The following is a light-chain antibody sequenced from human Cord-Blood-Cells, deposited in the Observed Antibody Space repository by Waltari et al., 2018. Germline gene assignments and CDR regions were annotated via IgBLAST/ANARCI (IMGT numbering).Light chain of an antibody. CDR3: CSYAGSSTLV. Sequence: QSALTQPASVSGSPGQSITISCTGTSSDVGGYNLFSWYQQHPGKAPKLMIYEGSKRPSGVSNRFSGSKSGNTASLTTSGLQAEDEADYYCCSYAGSSTLVFGGGTKLTVL. CDR2: EGS. CDR1: SSDVGGYNL. J-gene: IGLJ3*02. V-gene: IGLV2-23*01.